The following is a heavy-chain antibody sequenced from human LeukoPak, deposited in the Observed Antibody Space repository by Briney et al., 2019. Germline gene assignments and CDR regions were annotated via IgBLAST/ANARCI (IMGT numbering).Heavy chain of an antibody. J-gene: IGHJ4*02. CDR1: GSTFSNDW. CDR2: INQHGSET. D-gene: IGHD3-3*01. V-gene: IGHV3-7*01. CDR3: ARDDNWRPREY. Sequence: GGSLRLFCAASGSTFSNDWMSWVRQAPGKGLEEVGNINQHGSETYYGDSLKGRFTISRDNSKNTLYLHMNRLRAEDTAVYYCARDDNWRPREYWGQGILVTVSS.